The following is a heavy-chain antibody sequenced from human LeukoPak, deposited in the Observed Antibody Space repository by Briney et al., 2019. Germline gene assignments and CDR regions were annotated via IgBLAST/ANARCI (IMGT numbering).Heavy chain of an antibody. CDR1: GGSISSYY. V-gene: IGHV4-59*01. CDR2: IYYSGST. J-gene: IGHJ4*02. CDR3: ARSYGGNPDYFDY. Sequence: SETLSLTCTVSGGSISSYYWSWIRQPPGKGLEWIGYIYYSGSTNYNSSLKSRVTISVDTSKNQFSLKLSSVTAADTAVYYCARSYGGNPDYFDYWGQGTLVTVSS. D-gene: IGHD4-23*01.